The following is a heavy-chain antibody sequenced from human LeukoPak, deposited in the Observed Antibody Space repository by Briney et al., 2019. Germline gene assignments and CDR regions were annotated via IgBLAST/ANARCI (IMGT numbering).Heavy chain of an antibody. CDR1: GFTFDDYA. J-gene: IGHJ4*02. CDR2: ISGNSGSI. CDR3: AKDHGYSYGRGFDY. Sequence: GGSLRLSCAASGFTFDDYAMHWVRQAPGKGLEWVSGISGNSGSIGYADSVKGRFTISRDNAKNSLYLQMNSLRAEDMALYYCAKDHGYSYGRGFDYWGQGTLVTVSS. V-gene: IGHV3-9*03. D-gene: IGHD5-18*01.